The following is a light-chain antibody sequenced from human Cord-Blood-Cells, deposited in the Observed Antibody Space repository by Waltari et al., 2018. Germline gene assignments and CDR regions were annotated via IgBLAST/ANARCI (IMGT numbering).Light chain of an antibody. V-gene: IGKV1-33*01. CDR1: QDISNY. Sequence: IKLTTHPPSLLSSVVGGVTITCQASQDISNYLNWYHQKPGKAPKLLIYYASYLETGVPSRFSGSGSGTDFTFTISSLQPEDIGTYYCQQYDSPPRTFGGGTNLEIK. CDR2: YAS. CDR3: QQYDSPPRT. J-gene: IGKJ4*01.